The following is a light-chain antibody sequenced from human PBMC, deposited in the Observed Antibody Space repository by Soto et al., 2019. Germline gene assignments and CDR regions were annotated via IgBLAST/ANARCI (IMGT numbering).Light chain of an antibody. Sequence: QSALAQPASVSGSPGQSITISCTGTSSDVGGYNYVSWYQHHPGKAPKLMIYEVSNRPSGVSNRFSGSKSGNTASLTISGLQDEEEADYYCGSYKTTNTYVFGTGTKVTV. V-gene: IGLV2-14*01. CDR3: GSYKTTNTYV. CDR2: EVS. CDR1: SSDVGGYNY. J-gene: IGLJ1*01.